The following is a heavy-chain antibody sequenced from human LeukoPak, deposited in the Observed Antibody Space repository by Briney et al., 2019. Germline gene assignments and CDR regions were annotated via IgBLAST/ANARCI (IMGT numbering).Heavy chain of an antibody. D-gene: IGHD3-10*01. CDR2: INPNSGGT. J-gene: IGHJ3*02. CDR1: GYTFTSYY. Sequence: SVKVSFKASGYTFTSYYMHWVRQAPGQGVEWMGWINPNSGGTNYEQKCQGRVPMTRDTSISTAYMELSRLRSDDTAVYCCAGRITMVRGVINDAFDIWGQGTMVTVSS. V-gene: IGHV1-2*02. CDR3: AGRITMVRGVINDAFDI.